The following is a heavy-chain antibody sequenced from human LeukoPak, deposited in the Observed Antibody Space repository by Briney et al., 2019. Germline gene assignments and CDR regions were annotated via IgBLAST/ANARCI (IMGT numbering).Heavy chain of an antibody. CDR1: GFTFSSYG. J-gene: IGHJ4*02. CDR2: ISGSGGST. Sequence: GGSLRLSCAASGFTFSSYGMSWVRQAPGKGLEWVSAISGSGGSTYYADSVKGRFTISRDNSKNTLYLQMNSLRAEDTAVYYCAKEEDSSSWYSPPFDYWGQGTLVTVSS. V-gene: IGHV3-23*01. CDR3: AKEEDSSSWYSPPFDY. D-gene: IGHD6-13*01.